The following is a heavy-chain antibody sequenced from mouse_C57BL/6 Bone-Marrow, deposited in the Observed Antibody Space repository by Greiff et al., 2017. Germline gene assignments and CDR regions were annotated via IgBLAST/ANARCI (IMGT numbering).Heavy chain of an antibody. V-gene: IGHV5-15*01. CDR1: GFTFSDYG. CDR2: ISNLAYSI. Sequence: EVHLVESGGGLVQPGGSLKLSCAASGFTFSDYGMAWVRQAPRTGPEWVAFISNLAYSIYYADPVTGRFTISGENAKNTLYLEMSSLRSEDTAMYYCARNDYLAYWGQGTLVTVSA. D-gene: IGHD2-4*01. CDR3: ARNDYLAY. J-gene: IGHJ3*01.